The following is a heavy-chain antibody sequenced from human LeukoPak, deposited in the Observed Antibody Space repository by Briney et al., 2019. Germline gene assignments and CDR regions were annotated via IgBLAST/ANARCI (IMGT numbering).Heavy chain of an antibody. J-gene: IGHJ4*02. CDR1: GFTLSTNA. CDR2: ISGSGAST. V-gene: IGHV3-23*01. CDR3: ARGGPIYCSGDSCYPGDY. Sequence: PGGSLRLSCLTSGFTLSTNAMSWVRQAPGKGLEWISGISGSGASTYYADSVKGRFTISRDNARNTLYLQMNSLRAEDTAVYYCARGGPIYCSGDSCYPGDYWGQGTLVTVSS. D-gene: IGHD2-15*01.